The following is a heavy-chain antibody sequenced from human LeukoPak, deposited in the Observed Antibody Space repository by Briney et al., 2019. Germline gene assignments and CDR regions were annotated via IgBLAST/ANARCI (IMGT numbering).Heavy chain of an antibody. CDR2: IYYSGYT. CDR3: ARGQSTETAAQPDY. CDR1: GGSISTSY. D-gene: IGHD2-15*01. J-gene: IGHJ4*02. V-gene: IGHV4-59*01. Sequence: PSETLSLTCTVSGGSISTSYWSWIRQPPGKGLEWIGYIYYSGYTNYNPSLKSRVTMSVDTSKNQFSLKLSSVTAADTAVYYCARGQSTETAAQPDYWGQGTLVTVSS.